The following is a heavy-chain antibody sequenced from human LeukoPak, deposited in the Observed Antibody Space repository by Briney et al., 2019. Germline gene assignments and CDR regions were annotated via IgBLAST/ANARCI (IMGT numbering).Heavy chain of an antibody. D-gene: IGHD6-19*01. Sequence: GGSLRLSCAASGFTFSSYARSWVRQAPGKGLEWVSAISGSGGSTYYADSVKGRFTISRDNSKNTLYLQMNSLRAEDTAVYYCAKVVSGWYYFDYWGQGTLVTVSS. V-gene: IGHV3-23*01. CDR2: ISGSGGST. CDR1: GFTFSSYA. CDR3: AKVVSGWYYFDY. J-gene: IGHJ4*02.